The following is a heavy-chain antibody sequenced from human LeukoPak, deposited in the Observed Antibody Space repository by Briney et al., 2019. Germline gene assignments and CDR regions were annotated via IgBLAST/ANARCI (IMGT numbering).Heavy chain of an antibody. Sequence: GGSLRLSCAASGFTFDDYAMHWVRQAPGKGLEWVSLISGDGGSTCYADSVKGRFTISRDNSKNSLYLRMNSLRTEDTALYYCAKDMGDSSGYFDYWGQGTLVTVSS. J-gene: IGHJ4*02. V-gene: IGHV3-43*02. CDR3: AKDMGDSSGYFDY. CDR2: ISGDGGST. D-gene: IGHD3-22*01. CDR1: GFTFDDYA.